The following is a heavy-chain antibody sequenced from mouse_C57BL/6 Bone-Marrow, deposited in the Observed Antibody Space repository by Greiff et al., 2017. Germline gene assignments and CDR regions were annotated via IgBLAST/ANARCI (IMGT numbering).Heavy chain of an antibody. CDR2: ISSGGSYT. Sequence: EVQGVESGGDLVKPGGSLKLSCAASGFTFSSYGMSWVRQTPDKRLEWVATISSGGSYTYYPDSVKGRFTISRDNAKKAQYLQMSSLKSEDTTMYYCAKTGVVDYWGQGTTLTVSS. J-gene: IGHJ2*01. V-gene: IGHV5-6*01. CDR1: GFTFSSYG. D-gene: IGHD1-1*01. CDR3: AKTGVVDY.